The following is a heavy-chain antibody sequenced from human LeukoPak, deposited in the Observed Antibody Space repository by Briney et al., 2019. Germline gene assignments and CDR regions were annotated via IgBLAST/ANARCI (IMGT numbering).Heavy chain of an antibody. D-gene: IGHD3-22*01. CDR1: GFTFDDYA. CDR3: AKLSYDSSGFPYFDY. V-gene: IGHV3-9*01. CDR2: ISWNSGSI. Sequence: GRSLRLSCAASGFTFDDYAMHWVRQAPGKGLEWVSGISWNSGSIGYADSVKGRFTISRDNAKNSLYLQMSSLRAEDTALYYCAKLSYDSSGFPYFDYWGQGTLVTVSS. J-gene: IGHJ4*02.